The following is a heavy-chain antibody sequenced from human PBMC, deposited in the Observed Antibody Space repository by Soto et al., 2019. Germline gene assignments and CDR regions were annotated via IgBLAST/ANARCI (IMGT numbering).Heavy chain of an antibody. V-gene: IGHV3-23*01. D-gene: IGHD3-3*01. J-gene: IGHJ4*02. Sequence: EVQLLESGGGLVQPGGSLRLSCAASGFTFSSYAMSWVRQAPGKGLEWVSAISGSGGSTYYADSVKGRFTISRDNSKKTLYLQMNSLRADDTAVYYCHGGEEWPLYDFDYWGQGTLVTVSS. CDR3: HGGEEWPLYDFDY. CDR1: GFTFSSYA. CDR2: ISGSGGST.